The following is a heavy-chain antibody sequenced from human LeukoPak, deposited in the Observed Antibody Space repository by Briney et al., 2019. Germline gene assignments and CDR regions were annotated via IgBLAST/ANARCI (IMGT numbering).Heavy chain of an antibody. CDR1: GFTFNRYG. CDR2: ISDSGGDR. CDR3: ARDGGSESYALDY. Sequence: PGGSLRLSCAASGFTFNRYGFHWVRQAPGKGLEWVAFISDSGGDRWFGDSVKGRFTISRDKSKNTVNLQMSSLRVEDTALYYCARDGGSESYALDYWGQETLVTVSS. D-gene: IGHD3-10*01. V-gene: IGHV3-30*02. J-gene: IGHJ4*02.